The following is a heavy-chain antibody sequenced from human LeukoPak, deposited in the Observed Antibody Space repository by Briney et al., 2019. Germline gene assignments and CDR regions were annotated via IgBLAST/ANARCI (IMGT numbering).Heavy chain of an antibody. Sequence: SETLSLTCTVSGGSINSSSYDWGWIRQPPGKGLEWIGSIYYSGSTYYNPSLKSRVTISVDTSKNQFSLKLSSVTAADTAVYYCARQVVRAVYFDYWGQGTLVTVST. CDR3: ARQVVRAVYFDY. CDR1: GGSINSSSYD. V-gene: IGHV4-39*01. J-gene: IGHJ4*02. CDR2: IYYSGST. D-gene: IGHD3-10*01.